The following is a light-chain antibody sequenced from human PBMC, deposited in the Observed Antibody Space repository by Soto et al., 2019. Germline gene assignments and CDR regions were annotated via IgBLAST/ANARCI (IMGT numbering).Light chain of an antibody. V-gene: IGLV2-14*01. Sequence: QSVLTQPASVSGSPGQSITISCTGTSSDVGGYNRVSWYQQYPGKAPKLVIYDVNNRPSEVSNRFSGSKSGNMASLTISGLQAEDEADYYCTSYTTSNSNTLYVFGTGTKVTVL. CDR3: TSYTTSNSNTLYV. J-gene: IGLJ1*01. CDR1: SSDVGGYNR. CDR2: DVN.